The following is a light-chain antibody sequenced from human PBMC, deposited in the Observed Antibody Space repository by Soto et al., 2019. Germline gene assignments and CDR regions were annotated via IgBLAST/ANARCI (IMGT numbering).Light chain of an antibody. J-gene: IGKJ2*01. Sequence: DIPMTQSPSTLAASVGATVTMTCRSSSKWLAWYQKKPGKAPKLLIYDVSNLERGVPPRFSGSTSGAESPLTITGLQPDDLGTYYCQHTTDFTFGQGTKVDIK. CDR3: QHTTDFT. CDR1: SSSKW. CDR2: DVS. V-gene: IGKV1-5*01.